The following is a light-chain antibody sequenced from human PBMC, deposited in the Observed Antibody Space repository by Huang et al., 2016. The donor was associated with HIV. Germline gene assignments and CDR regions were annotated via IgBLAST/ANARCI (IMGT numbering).Light chain of an antibody. V-gene: IGKV3-11*01. Sequence: EIVLTRSPATLSLSPGERAPPSCRASQRVSSYVACDQQKPGQAPRLLIYDASNSATGIPARFSGSGSGTDFTLTISSLEPEDFAVYYCQQRSNWPTFGQGTKVEIK. J-gene: IGKJ1*01. CDR3: QQRSNWPT. CDR2: DAS. CDR1: QRVSSY.